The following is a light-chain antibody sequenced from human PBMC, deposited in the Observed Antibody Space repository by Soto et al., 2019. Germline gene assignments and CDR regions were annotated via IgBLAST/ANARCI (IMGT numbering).Light chain of an antibody. CDR3: LQALQTPPFT. J-gene: IGKJ3*01. CDR2: LGS. V-gene: IGKV2-28*01. CDR1: QSLLHSNGYNY. Sequence: DIVMTQSPLSLPVTPGEPASISCRSSQSLLHSNGYNYLDWYLQKPGQSPQLLIYLGSNRASGVPDRFSGRGSGTDFTLKSSRVEAEDVGVYYCLQALQTPPFTFGPGTKVDIK.